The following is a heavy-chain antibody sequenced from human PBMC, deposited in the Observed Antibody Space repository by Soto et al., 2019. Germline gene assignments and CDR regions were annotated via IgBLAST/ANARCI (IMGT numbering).Heavy chain of an antibody. D-gene: IGHD6-19*01. J-gene: IGHJ3*02. CDR2: ISYDGSNK. V-gene: IGHV3-30-3*01. Sequence: PGGSLRLSCAASGFTFSSYAMHWVRQAPGKGLEWVAVISYDGSNKYYADSVKGRFTISRDNSKNTLYLQMNSLRAEDTAVYYCAREWAEMIAVAGTSACEIWGKGTMVTVSS. CDR3: AREWAEMIAVAGTSACEI. CDR1: GFTFSSYA.